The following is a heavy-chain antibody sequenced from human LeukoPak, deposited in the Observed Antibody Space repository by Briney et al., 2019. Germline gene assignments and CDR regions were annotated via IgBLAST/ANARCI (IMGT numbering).Heavy chain of an antibody. D-gene: IGHD3-22*01. CDR2: IIPIFGTA. CDR1: GGTFSSYA. V-gene: IGHV1-69*13. CDR3: ARGPDYYDSSGLHYYYMDV. J-gene: IGHJ6*03. Sequence: ASVKVSCKASGGTFSSYAISWVRQAPGQGLEWMGGIIPIFGTANYAQKFQGRVTITADESTSTAYMELSSLRSEDTAVYYCARGPDYYDSSGLHYYYMDVWGKGTTVTVSS.